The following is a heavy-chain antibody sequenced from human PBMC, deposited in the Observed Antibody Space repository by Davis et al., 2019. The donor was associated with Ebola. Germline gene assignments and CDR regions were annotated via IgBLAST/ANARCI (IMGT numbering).Heavy chain of an antibody. J-gene: IGHJ6*02. V-gene: IGHV4-39*01. Sequence: GSLRLSCTVSGGSISSSSYYWGWIRQPPGKGLEWIGTISYSGSTYYNPSLQSRVTISVDTSKNQFSLKLSSVTAADTAVYYCASHLVVPAAKRGYYYYYGMDVWGQGTTVTVSS. CDR1: GGSISSSSYY. CDR2: ISYSGST. D-gene: IGHD2-2*01. CDR3: ASHLVVPAAKRGYYYYYGMDV.